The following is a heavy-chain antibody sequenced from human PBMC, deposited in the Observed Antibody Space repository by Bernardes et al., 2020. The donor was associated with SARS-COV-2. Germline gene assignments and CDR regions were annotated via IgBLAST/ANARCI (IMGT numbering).Heavy chain of an antibody. CDR1: DDSISSGGYF. CDR2: IHYSGSA. Sequence: SETLSLTCTVSDDSISSGGYFWNWIRQHPGKGLEWIGYIHYSGSADYNPSLKSRVSISIDTSKKQFSLNLRSVTAADTAVYYCARDEGPKRGADGDAFHIWGQGTMVTVSS. V-gene: IGHV4-31*03. CDR3: ARDEGPKRGADGDAFHI. J-gene: IGHJ3*02.